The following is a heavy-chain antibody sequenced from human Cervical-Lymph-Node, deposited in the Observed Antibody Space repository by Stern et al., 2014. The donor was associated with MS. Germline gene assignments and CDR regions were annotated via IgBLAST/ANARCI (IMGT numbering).Heavy chain of an antibody. CDR1: GYTFTDYE. Sequence: QLVQSGTEVKRPGASVKVSCKASGYTFTDYEIHWVRQAPGQGLQLMGWINPKTGGTNQAQRFQVRVALTRDTSVSTAYMELSSLTRDDTAVYFCARLPSVDDGYSQNFDFWGQGTLVAVST. CDR3: ARLPSVDDGYSQNFDF. J-gene: IGHJ4*02. CDR2: INPKTGGT. V-gene: IGHV1-2*02. D-gene: IGHD3-22*01.